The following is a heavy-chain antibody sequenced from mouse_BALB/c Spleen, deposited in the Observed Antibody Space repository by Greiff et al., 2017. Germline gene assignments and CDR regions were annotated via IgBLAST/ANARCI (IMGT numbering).Heavy chain of an antibody. CDR1: GYTFTSYV. J-gene: IGHJ4*01. V-gene: IGHV1-14*01. CDR3: AREGEEGLVDY. CDR2: INPYNDGT. Sequence: VQLKESGPELVKPGASVKMSCKASGYTFTSYVMHWVKQKPGQGLEWIGYINPYNDGTKYNEKFKGKATLTSDKSSSTAYMELSSLTSEDSAVYYCAREGEEGLVDYWGQGTSVTVSS.